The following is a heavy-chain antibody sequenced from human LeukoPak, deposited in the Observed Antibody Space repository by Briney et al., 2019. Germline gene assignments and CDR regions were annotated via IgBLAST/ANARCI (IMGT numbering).Heavy chain of an antibody. CDR2: ISAYNGNT. CDR3: AREGGLWFGELLTFDY. CDR1: GYTFTSYG. Sequence: EASVKVSCKASGYTFTSYGISWVRQAPGQGLEWMRWISAYNGNTNYAQKLQGRVTMTTDTSTSTAYMELRSLRSDDTAVYYCAREGGLWFGELLTFDYWGQGTLVTVSS. V-gene: IGHV1-18*01. D-gene: IGHD3-10*01. J-gene: IGHJ4*02.